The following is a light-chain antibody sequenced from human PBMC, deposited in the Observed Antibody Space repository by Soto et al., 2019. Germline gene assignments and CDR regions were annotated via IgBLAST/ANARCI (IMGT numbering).Light chain of an antibody. CDR1: QRVRNN. J-gene: IGKJ3*01. V-gene: IGKV3-15*01. CDR2: DTS. CDR3: QKYNMWRSIT. Sequence: EIVLTQSPATLSLSPGDRVTLSCRASQRVRNNVAWYQQKPGQTPSVIIYDTSTRAADIPARFSGSRYGTYFTLTISSLQSEDFAVYYCQKYNMWRSITFGPGTRVDIK.